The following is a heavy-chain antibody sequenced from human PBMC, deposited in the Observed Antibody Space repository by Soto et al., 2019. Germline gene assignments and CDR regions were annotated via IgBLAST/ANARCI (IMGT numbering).Heavy chain of an antibody. CDR1: EFTISNYE. V-gene: IGHV3-23*01. D-gene: IGHD3-10*01. J-gene: IGHJ3*02. CDR3: AKVLWFGELSAFDI. Sequence: GSLRLSCAACEFTISNYEMDWVRQPPGKGLEWVSAISGSGGSTYYADSVKGRFTISRDNSKNTLYLQMNSLRAEDTAVYYCAKVLWFGELSAFDIWGQGTMVTVSS. CDR2: ISGSGGST.